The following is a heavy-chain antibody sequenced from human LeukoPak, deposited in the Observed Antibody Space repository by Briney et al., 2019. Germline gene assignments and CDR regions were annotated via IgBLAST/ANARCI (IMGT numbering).Heavy chain of an antibody. CDR2: IHPSTGNP. J-gene: IGHJ4*02. D-gene: IGHD3-16*02. CDR3: ARAFQSLGGLSLPDY. Sequence: ASVTVSCKASGYTFTNYAMNWVRQAPGQGLEWMGWIHPSTGNPAYAQGFTGRFVFSLDTSVSTTYMEISSLKAEDTAVYFCARAFQSLGGLSLPDYWGQGTLVTVSS. V-gene: IGHV7-4-1*02. CDR1: GYTFTNYA.